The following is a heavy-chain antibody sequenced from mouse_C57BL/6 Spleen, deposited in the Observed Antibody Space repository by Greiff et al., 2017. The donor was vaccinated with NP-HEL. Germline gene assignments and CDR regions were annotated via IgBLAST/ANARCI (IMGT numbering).Heavy chain of an antibody. CDR2: IPPNSGST. CDR1: GYTFTSYW. Sequence: VQLQQPGAELVKPGASVKLSCKASGYTFTSYWMHWVKQRPGQGLEWIGMIPPNSGSTNYNEKFKSTATLTVDTSSSTAYMQLITLKSEDSAVYYCSRSDFDDWGQGTTLTVSS. CDR3: SRSDFDD. V-gene: IGHV1-64*01. J-gene: IGHJ2*01.